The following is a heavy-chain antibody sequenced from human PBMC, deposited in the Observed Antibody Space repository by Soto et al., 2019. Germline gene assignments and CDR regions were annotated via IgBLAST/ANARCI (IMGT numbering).Heavy chain of an antibody. J-gene: IGHJ4*02. D-gene: IGHD3-22*01. CDR2: IIPFLDTA. V-gene: IGHV1-69*08. CDR1: GGTFSTYT. Sequence: QVQLVQSGAEVKKPGSSVKVSCKASGGTFSTYTISWVRQAPGQGLEWMGRIIPFLDTANYSQKFQGRVTITADKSTSTAFMGLSSLRSEDTAVYYCAREGYYDSTGFYSLFDYWGQGTLVTVSS. CDR3: AREGYYDSTGFYSLFDY.